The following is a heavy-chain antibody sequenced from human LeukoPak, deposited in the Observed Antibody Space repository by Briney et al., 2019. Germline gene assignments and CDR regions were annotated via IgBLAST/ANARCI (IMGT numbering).Heavy chain of an antibody. CDR2: MNESTADT. J-gene: IGHJ6*01. Sequence: GGSLRLSCAASVYTLRKYMTSCVPDTLEKGLEGVLSMNESTADTYYADSVQGRFTISRDNSKNTLFVQMSRLSAEDTAIYYCAKGFALNTFMEVWGQGTTVTVSS. CDR1: VYTLRKYM. CDR3: AKGFALNTFMEV. D-gene: IGHD2/OR15-2a*01. V-gene: IGHV3-23*01.